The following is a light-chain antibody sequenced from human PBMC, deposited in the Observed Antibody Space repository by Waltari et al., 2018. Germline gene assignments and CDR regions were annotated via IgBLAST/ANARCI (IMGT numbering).Light chain of an antibody. V-gene: IGLV2-23*03. CDR2: EGS. CDR3: CSYAGSSTFPLV. J-gene: IGLJ2*01. CDR1: SSDVGSYNL. Sequence: QSALTQPASVSGSPGQSITISCTGTSSDVGSYNLVSWYQQHPGKAPKPLIYEGSKRPSVVSNRCSGSKSGNTASLTISGLQAEDEADYYCCSYAGSSTFPLVFGGGTKLTVL.